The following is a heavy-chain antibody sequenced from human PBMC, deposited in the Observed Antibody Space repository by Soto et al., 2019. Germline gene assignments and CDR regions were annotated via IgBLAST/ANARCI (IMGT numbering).Heavy chain of an antibody. V-gene: IGHV1-46*01. Sequence: ASVKVSCKASGYSFTTYYIHWVRQVPSQGLEWMGMINPAGDHATYAPGFLGRVTMSTDTSSRTLYMEVTSLTSEDTALYYCARGGHVTVVVAAYDYWGQGTQVTVSS. CDR3: ARGGHVTVVVAAYDY. D-gene: IGHD2-15*01. J-gene: IGHJ4*02. CDR1: GYSFTTYY. CDR2: INPAGDHA.